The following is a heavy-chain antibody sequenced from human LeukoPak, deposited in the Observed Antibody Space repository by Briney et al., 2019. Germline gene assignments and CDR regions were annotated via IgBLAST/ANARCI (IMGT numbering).Heavy chain of an antibody. V-gene: IGHV3-30*18. CDR1: GFTFSSYG. J-gene: IGHJ4*02. CDR3: AKDRELLWFGDVHPDFDY. Sequence: GGSLRLSSAASGFTFSSYGMHWVRQAPGKGLEWVAVISYDGSNKYYADSVKGRFTISRDNSKNTLYLQMNSLRSEDTAVYYCAKDRELLWFGDVHPDFDYWGQGTLVTVSS. CDR2: ISYDGSNK. D-gene: IGHD3-10*01.